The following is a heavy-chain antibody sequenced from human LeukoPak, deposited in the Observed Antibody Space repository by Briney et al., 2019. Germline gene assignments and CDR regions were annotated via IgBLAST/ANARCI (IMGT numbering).Heavy chain of an antibody. Sequence: GGSLRLSCAASGFTFSYYWMDWVRQAPGKGLVWVSRINTDGGSTSYADSVKGRFTISRDNAKNTLYLQMNSLRAEDTAVYFCARATGATSSSRSYRFWGQGTLVTVSS. D-gene: IGHD6-6*01. CDR3: ARATGATSSSRSYRF. J-gene: IGHJ4*02. V-gene: IGHV3-74*01. CDR2: INTDGGST. CDR1: GFTFSYYW.